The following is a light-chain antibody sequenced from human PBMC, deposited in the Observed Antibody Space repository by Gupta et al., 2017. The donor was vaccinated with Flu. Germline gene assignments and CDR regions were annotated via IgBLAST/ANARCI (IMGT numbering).Light chain of an antibody. V-gene: IGLV2-14*01. CDR3: SSYRQGGTIA. Sequence: QPVLTQPASVSGSPGPSLTISCFGGSTDIGGYDYVSWYQKYPDKTPRFLIYEVSHRPAGIASRFAGSKSGKTASLTISGRKAEDEAIYYCSSYRQGGTIAFGTGTKVTVL. CDR1: STDIGGYDY. J-gene: IGLJ1*01. CDR2: EVS.